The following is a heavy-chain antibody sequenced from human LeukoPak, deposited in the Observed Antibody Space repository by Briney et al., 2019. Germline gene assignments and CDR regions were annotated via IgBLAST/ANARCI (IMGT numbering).Heavy chain of an antibody. J-gene: IGHJ2*01. CDR1: GGFISSSSFY. CDR3: ASGERGYWYFDL. V-gene: IGHV4-39*01. D-gene: IGHD3-10*01. Sequence: ETMSLICIVSGGFISSSSFYWGRIRQPPGKGLEWIGIIYYTGRTYYNPSLKSRVTISVDMSNNQISLKLSSVTAADTAVYYCASGERGYWYFDLWGRGTLVSVSS. CDR2: IYYTGRT.